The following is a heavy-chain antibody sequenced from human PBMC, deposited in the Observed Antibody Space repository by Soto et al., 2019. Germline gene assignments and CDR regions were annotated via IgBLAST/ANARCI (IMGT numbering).Heavy chain of an antibody. V-gene: IGHV3-30*18. J-gene: IGHJ4*02. Sequence: QVQLVESGGGVVQPGRSLRLSCAASGFTFSSYGMHWVRQAPGKGLEWVAVISYDGSNKYYADSVKGRFTISRDNSKNTLYLQMNSLRAEDTAVYYCAKEAIAAARTFGGFDYWGQGTLVTVSS. CDR1: GFTFSSYG. CDR2: ISYDGSNK. D-gene: IGHD6-13*01. CDR3: AKEAIAAARTFGGFDY.